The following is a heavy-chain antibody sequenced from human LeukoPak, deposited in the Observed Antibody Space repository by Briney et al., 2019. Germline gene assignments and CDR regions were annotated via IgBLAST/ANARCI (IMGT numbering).Heavy chain of an antibody. CDR3: AKDSAYDFWSGMTRQLDS. J-gene: IGHJ4*02. Sequence: GGSVRLSCAASGFTFSRYAMHWVRQAPGKGLEWVAFIRYDGDGSTISYTGSVKGRFTISRDNSNNTLFLQMNSLREADTGVYFCAKDSAYDFWSGMTRQLDSWGQGTLVIVSS. CDR1: GFTFSRYA. D-gene: IGHD3-3*01. CDR2: IRYDGDGSTI. V-gene: IGHV3-30*02.